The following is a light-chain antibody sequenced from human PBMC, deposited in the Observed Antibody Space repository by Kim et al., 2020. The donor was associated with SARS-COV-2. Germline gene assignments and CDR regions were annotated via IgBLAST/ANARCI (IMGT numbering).Light chain of an antibody. CDR3: CSYAGSYSVWV. J-gene: IGLJ3*02. Sequence: HSVTISWAGTSIDVGAYNYVSWYQQHPGKAPKLMIYDVSKRPSGVIDRFSGSKSGNTASLTISGLQSEDEADYYCCSYAGSYSVWVFGGGTQLTVL. V-gene: IGLV2-11*01. CDR2: DVS. CDR1: SIDVGAYNY.